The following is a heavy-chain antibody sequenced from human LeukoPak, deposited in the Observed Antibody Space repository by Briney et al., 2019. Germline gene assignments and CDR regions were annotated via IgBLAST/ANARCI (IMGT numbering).Heavy chain of an antibody. V-gene: IGHV4-4*07. CDR1: GGSISSYY. D-gene: IGHD2-15*01. J-gene: IGHJ5*02. CDR2: IYTSGST. CDR3: ARLLYRSGGSCYGGSWFDP. Sequence: SETLSLTCSGSGGSISSYYWSWIRQPAGKGLEWIGRIYTSGSTNYNPSLKSRVTMSVDTSKNQFSLTLSSVTAADTAVYSCARLLYRSGGSCYGGSWFDPWGQGTLVTVSS.